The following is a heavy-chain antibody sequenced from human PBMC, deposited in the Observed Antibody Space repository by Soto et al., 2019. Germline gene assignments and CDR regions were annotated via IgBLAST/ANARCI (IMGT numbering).Heavy chain of an antibody. Sequence: GGSLRLSCAASGFTFSSYGMHWVRQAPGKGLEWVAVISYDGSNKYYADSVKGRFTISRDNSKNTLYLQMNSLRAEDTAVYYCAKDRYGDYSNYFDYWGQGTLVTVSS. J-gene: IGHJ4*02. CDR1: GFTFSSYG. D-gene: IGHD4-17*01. V-gene: IGHV3-30*18. CDR3: AKDRYGDYSNYFDY. CDR2: ISYDGSNK.